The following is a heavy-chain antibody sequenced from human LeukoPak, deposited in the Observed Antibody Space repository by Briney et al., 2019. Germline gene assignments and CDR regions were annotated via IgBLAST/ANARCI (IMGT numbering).Heavy chain of an antibody. CDR1: GGSISSGGYY. D-gene: IGHD3-10*01. CDR2: IYYSGST. J-gene: IGHJ6*02. Sequence: SQTLSLTCTVSGGSISSGGYYWSWIRQHPGKGLEWIGYIYYSGSTYYNPSLKSRVTISVDTSKNQFSLKLSSVTAADTAVYYCARANYGSGSYYGMDVWGQGTTVTVSS. V-gene: IGHV4-31*03. CDR3: ARANYGSGSYYGMDV.